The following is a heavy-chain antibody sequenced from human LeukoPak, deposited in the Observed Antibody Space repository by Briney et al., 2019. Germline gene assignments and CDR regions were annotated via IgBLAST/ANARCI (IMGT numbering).Heavy chain of an antibody. V-gene: IGHV3-43*01. D-gene: IGHD5-18*01. CDR1: GFTFYDYT. Sequence: GGSLRLSCAASGFTFYDYTMHWVRQAPGKGLEWVSLISWDGGSTYYADSVKGRFTISRDNSKNSLYLQMNSLRTEDTALYYCAKDRPPRGGGYSYGYFDYWGQGTLVTVSS. CDR2: ISWDGGST. CDR3: AKDRPPRGGGYSYGYFDY. J-gene: IGHJ4*02.